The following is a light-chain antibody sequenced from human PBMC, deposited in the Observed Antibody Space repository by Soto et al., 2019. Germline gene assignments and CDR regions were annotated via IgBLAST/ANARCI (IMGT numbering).Light chain of an antibody. CDR2: GAS. V-gene: IGKV3-20*01. CDR1: QSVGSNY. J-gene: IGKJ1*01. Sequence: EIVLTQSPGTLSLSPGERATLSCRASQSVGSNYLAWYQQNPGQAPRLLIYGASSRATGIPDRFSGSGSGTDFTLTLSRLEPEDVAVYYCQQYGSSRWTFGQGTKVEIK. CDR3: QQYGSSRWT.